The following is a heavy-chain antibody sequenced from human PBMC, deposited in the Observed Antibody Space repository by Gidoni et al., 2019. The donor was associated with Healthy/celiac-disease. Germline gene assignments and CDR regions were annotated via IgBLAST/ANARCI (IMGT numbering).Heavy chain of an antibody. V-gene: IGHV4-31*03. D-gene: IGHD3-10*01. J-gene: IGHJ4*02. CDR3: ARTDYGSGSYLIDY. CDR1: GGAISSGGYY. Sequence: QVQLQESGPGLVKPSQTLSLTCTVSGGAISSGGYYWSWIRQHPGKGLEWIGYIYYSGSTYYNPSLKSRVTISVDTSKNQFSLKLSSVTAADTAVYYCARTDYGSGSYLIDYWGQGTLVTVSS. CDR2: IYYSGST.